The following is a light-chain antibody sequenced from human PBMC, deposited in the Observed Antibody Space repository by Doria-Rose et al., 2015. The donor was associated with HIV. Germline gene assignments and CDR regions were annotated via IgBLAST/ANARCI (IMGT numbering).Light chain of an antibody. CDR2: DGS. Sequence: DIVLTQSPGTPSLSPGERATLSCRASQSFSSTYLAWYQQKPGQAPSPLIYDGSTRATGIPDRFSASGSGTDFTLTINRLEPEDFALYYCHQYGTSWTFGQGTKVEI. J-gene: IGKJ1*01. CDR3: HQYGTSWT. V-gene: IGKV3-20*01. CDR1: QSFSSTY.